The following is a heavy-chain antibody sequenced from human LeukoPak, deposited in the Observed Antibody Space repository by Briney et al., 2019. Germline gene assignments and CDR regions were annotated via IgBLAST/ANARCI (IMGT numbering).Heavy chain of an antibody. D-gene: IGHD6-13*01. J-gene: IGHJ6*02. CDR3: ARDSSSWYYYYYGMDV. V-gene: IGHV3-7*01. CDR2: IKQDGSEK. CDR1: GFTFSSYW. Sequence: GGSLRLSCAASGFTFSSYWMSWVRQAPGKGLEWVANIKQDGSEKYHVDSVKGRFTISRDNAKNSLYLQMNSLRAEDTAVYYCARDSSSWYYYYYGMDVWGQGTTVTVSS.